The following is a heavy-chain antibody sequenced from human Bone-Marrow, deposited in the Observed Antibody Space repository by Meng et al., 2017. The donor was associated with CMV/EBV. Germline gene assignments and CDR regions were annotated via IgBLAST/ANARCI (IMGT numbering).Heavy chain of an antibody. V-gene: IGHV1-69*06. Sequence: SVKVSCKPSGGAFTYYAFSWVRQASGQGREWMGDIIPTIGTPKYAQRVQGRVTITADKSTSTAYMELSSLRSEDTAVYYCARAMGGRRSYYFVYLGQGTLVTVSS. CDR2: IIPTIGTP. CDR3: ARAMGGRRSYYFVY. D-gene: IGHD3-16*01. J-gene: IGHJ4*02. CDR1: GGAFTYYA.